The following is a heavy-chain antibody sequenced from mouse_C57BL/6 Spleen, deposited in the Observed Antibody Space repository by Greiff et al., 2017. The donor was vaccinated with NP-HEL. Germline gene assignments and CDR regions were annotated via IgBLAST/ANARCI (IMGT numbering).Heavy chain of an antibody. Sequence: EVMLVESGGGLVKPGGSLKLSCAASGFTFSDYGMHWVRQAPEKGLEWVAYISSGSSTIYYADTVKGRFTISRDNAKNTLFLQMTSLRSEDTAMYYCARGRNWGYCDVWGTGTTVTVSS. D-gene: IGHD4-1*01. CDR2: ISSGSSTI. V-gene: IGHV5-17*01. J-gene: IGHJ1*03. CDR3: ARGRNWGYCDV. CDR1: GFTFSDYG.